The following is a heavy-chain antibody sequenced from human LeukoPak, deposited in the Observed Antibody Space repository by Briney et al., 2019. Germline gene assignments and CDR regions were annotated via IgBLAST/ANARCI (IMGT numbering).Heavy chain of an antibody. CDR1: GGSISSSNSY. J-gene: IGHJ4*02. Sequence: PSETLSLTCTVSGGSISSSNSYWSWIRQPPGKGLEWIGGVHNSGSTYYNPSLKSRVTISVDTSKNQFSLKLSSVTAADTAVYYCARHGQWLGLIGYWGQGTLGTVSS. CDR3: ARHGQWLGLIGY. D-gene: IGHD6-19*01. CDR2: VHNSGST. V-gene: IGHV4-39*01.